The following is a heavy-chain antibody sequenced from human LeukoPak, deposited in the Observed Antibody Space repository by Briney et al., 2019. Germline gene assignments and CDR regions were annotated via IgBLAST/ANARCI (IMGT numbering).Heavy chain of an antibody. CDR2: IYYSGST. CDR1: GGSISSYY. CDR3: ARIVRHYYGSGSYNRWFDP. Sequence: PSETLSLTCTVSGGSISSYYWSWIRQPPGKGLEWIGYIYYSGSTNYNPSLKSRVTISVDTSKNQFSLKLSSVTAADTAVYYCARIVRHYYGSGSYNRWFDPWGQGTLVTVSS. J-gene: IGHJ5*02. D-gene: IGHD3-10*01. V-gene: IGHV4-59*01.